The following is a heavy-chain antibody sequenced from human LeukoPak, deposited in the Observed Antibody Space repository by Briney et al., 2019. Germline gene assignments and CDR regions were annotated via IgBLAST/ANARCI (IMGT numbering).Heavy chain of an antibody. CDR2: ISYSEGS. J-gene: IGHJ4*02. D-gene: IGHD1-26*01. CDR3: ARLSGSYYGSVDY. V-gene: IGHV4-59*08. Sequence: PSKTLSLTCTVSGASISSYYWSWIRQPPGKGLEWIGYISYSEGSNYNPSLESRVTISLDTSKNQFSLKLTSVTATDTAVYYCARLSGSYYGSVDYWGQGSLVTVSS. CDR1: GASISSYY.